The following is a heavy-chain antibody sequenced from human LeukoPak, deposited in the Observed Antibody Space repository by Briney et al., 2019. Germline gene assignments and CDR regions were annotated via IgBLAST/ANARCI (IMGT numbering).Heavy chain of an antibody. J-gene: IGHJ4*02. D-gene: IGHD3-3*01. Sequence: GGSLRLSCAASGFTLNNYGIHWVRQAPGKGLEWVAFIRYDGSNKYYADSVKGRFTISRDNSKNTLYLQMNSLRAEDTAVYYCAKGRPPDMEWLDYWGQGSLVTVSS. CDR2: IRYDGSNK. CDR3: AKGRPPDMEWLDY. V-gene: IGHV3-30*02. CDR1: GFTLNNYG.